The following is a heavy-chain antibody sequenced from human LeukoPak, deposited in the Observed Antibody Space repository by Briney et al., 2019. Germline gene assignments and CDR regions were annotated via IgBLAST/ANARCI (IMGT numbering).Heavy chain of an antibody. D-gene: IGHD3-22*01. CDR1: GFTFSSYS. CDR3: AKGALYDSSGYYFSWFDP. Sequence: GGSLRLSCAASGFTFSSYSMNWVRQAPGKGLEWVSAISGSGGSTYYADSVKGRFTISSDNSKNTLYLQMNSLRAEDTAVYYCAKGALYDSSGYYFSWFDPWGQGTLVTVSS. J-gene: IGHJ5*02. V-gene: IGHV3-23*01. CDR2: ISGSGGST.